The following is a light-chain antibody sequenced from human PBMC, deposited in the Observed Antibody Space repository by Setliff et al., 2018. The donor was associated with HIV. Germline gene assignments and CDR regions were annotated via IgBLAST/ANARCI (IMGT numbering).Light chain of an antibody. CDR2: DVS. CDR1: SSDIGGYNF. Sequence: QSALTQPASVSGSPGQSVTISCTGTSSDIGGYNFVSWYQQHPGKAPKVMISDVSERPSGVPDRFSGSKSGNTASLTISGLQAEDEADYYCCSYAGRYIYVFGTGTKVT. V-gene: IGLV2-11*01. J-gene: IGLJ1*01. CDR3: CSYAGRYIYV.